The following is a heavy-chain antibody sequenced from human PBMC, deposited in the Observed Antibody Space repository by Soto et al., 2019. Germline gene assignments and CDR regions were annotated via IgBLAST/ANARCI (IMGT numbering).Heavy chain of an antibody. Sequence: SVKVSCKASGGTFSSYTISWVRQAPGQGLEWMGRIIPILGIANYAQKFQGRVTITADKSTSTAYMELSSLRSEDTAVYYCAREATYGAFGLDYWGQGTLVTVSS. V-gene: IGHV1-69*04. CDR3: AREATYGAFGLDY. J-gene: IGHJ4*02. CDR2: IIPILGIA. CDR1: GGTFSSYT. D-gene: IGHD4-17*01.